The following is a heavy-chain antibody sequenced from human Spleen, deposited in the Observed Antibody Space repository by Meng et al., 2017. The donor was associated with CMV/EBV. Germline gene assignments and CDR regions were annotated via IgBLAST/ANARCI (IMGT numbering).Heavy chain of an antibody. D-gene: IGHD3-9*01. Sequence: YAFGSNGISWVRQAQGPGIEWEGWINTNSNSTNYAQEDQGKVSLTTDCATSTAYMALRILSSDDAAMYDCEREYEDIEGQEYECFDPWGQGTLVTVSS. J-gene: IGHJ5*02. CDR3: EREYEDIEGQEYECFDP. CDR2: INTNSNST. CDR1: YAFGSNG. V-gene: IGHV1-18*01.